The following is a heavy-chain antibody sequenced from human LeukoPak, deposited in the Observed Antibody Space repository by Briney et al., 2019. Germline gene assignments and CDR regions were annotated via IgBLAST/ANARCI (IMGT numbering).Heavy chain of an antibody. D-gene: IGHD3-10*01. CDR2: INAGNGNT. Sequence: ASVTVSCKASGYTFTSYAMHWVRQAPGQRLEWMGWINAGNGNTKYSQKFQGRVTITRDTSASTAYMELSSLRSEDTAVYYCARDVVWFGELLPWFDPWGQGTLVTVSS. J-gene: IGHJ5*02. CDR1: GYTFTSYA. CDR3: ARDVVWFGELLPWFDP. V-gene: IGHV1-3*01.